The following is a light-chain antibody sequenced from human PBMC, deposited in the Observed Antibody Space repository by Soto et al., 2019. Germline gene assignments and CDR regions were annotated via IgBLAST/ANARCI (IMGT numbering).Light chain of an antibody. J-gene: IGLJ1*01. CDR1: SSDVGGYNY. V-gene: IGLV2-11*01. CDR3: CSYAGRYTFV. CDR2: DVT. Sequence: TQPASLSGSPGQSVTISCTGTSSDVGGYNYVSWYQQHPGKAPKLMIYDVTKRPSGVPDRFSGSKSGNTASLTISGLQAEDEADYYCCSYAGRYTFVFGTGTKVTVL.